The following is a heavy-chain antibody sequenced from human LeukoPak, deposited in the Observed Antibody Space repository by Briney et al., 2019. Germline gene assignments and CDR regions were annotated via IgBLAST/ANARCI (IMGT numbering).Heavy chain of an antibody. D-gene: IGHD4-17*01. CDR1: GFTFRSFG. CDR2: IWHDETNK. J-gene: IGHJ4*02. Sequence: GGSLRLSCAVSGFTFRSFGMHWVRQAPGKGLEWVATIWHDETNKFYADSLKGRSTISRDNSKNTLYLQINSLRVEDTAVYYCARGEATSGDYGATFDFDFWGQGTLVTVSS. V-gene: IGHV3-33*01. CDR3: ARGEATSGDYGATFDFDF.